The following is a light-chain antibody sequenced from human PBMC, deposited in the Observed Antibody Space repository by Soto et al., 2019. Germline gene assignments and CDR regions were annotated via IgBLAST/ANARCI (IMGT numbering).Light chain of an antibody. V-gene: IGKV3-20*01. Sequence: IVLTQSPGTLSLSPGEGATLSCRASQSVSSSYLAWYQQKPGQAHSLLIYGASSRATGIPERFSGSGSGTDFTLTISSLEPEDFAVYYCQQYGSTFGQGTKVDNK. CDR3: QQYGST. J-gene: IGKJ1*01. CDR2: GAS. CDR1: QSVSSSY.